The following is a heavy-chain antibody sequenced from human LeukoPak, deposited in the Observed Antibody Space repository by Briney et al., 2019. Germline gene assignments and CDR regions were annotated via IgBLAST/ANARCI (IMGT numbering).Heavy chain of an antibody. CDR3: AKELWFGELPHAGAFDI. D-gene: IGHD3-10*01. CDR2: INSDGSST. CDR1: GFTFSSYW. J-gene: IGHJ3*02. Sequence: PGGSLRLSCAASGFTFSSYWMHWVRQAPGKGLVWVSRINSDGSSTSYADSVKGRFTISRDNAKNTLYLQMNSLRAEDTAVYYCAKELWFGELPHAGAFDIWGQGTMVTVSS. V-gene: IGHV3-74*01.